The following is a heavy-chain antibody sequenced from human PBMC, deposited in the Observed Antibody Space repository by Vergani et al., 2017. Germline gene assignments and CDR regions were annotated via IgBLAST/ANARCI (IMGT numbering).Heavy chain of an antibody. J-gene: IGHJ3*02. CDR1: GGSISSYY. CDR2: IYYSGST. V-gene: IGHV4-59*01. CDR3: AREGDTAMGDAFDI. Sequence: QVQLQESGPGLVKPSETLSLTCTVSGGSISSYYWSWIRQPPGKGLEWIGYIYYSGSTNYNPSLKSRVTISVDTSKNQFSLKLSSVTAAATAVYYCAREGDTAMGDAFDIWGQGTMVTVSS. D-gene: IGHD5-18*01.